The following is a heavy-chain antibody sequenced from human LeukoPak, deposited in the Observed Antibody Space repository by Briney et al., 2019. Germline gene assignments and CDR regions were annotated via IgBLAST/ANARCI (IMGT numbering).Heavy chain of an antibody. J-gene: IGHJ3*02. Sequence: SETLSLTCAVYGGSFSSSSYYWGWIRQPPGKGLEWIGSIYYSGSTYYNPSLKSRVTISVDTSKNQFSLKLSSVTAADTAVYYCARLYLQGWPSTVPEGAFDIWGQGTMVTVSS. CDR3: ARLYLQGWPSTVPEGAFDI. D-gene: IGHD4-17*01. CDR2: IYYSGST. V-gene: IGHV4-39*01. CDR1: GGSFSSSSYY.